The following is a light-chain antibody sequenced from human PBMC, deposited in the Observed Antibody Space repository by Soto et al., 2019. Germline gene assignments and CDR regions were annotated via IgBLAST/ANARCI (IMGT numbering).Light chain of an antibody. CDR3: QQYNNWPPAT. CDR2: GAS. CDR1: QTVTRN. V-gene: IGKV3-15*01. Sequence: EIVMTQSPASLSVSPGERATLSCRASQTVTRNLAWYQQKPGQSPRLLIYGASTRATGIPASFSGSGSGTEFNLTISSRQSDDSAVYYFQQYNNWPPATFGQGTKVEIK. J-gene: IGKJ1*01.